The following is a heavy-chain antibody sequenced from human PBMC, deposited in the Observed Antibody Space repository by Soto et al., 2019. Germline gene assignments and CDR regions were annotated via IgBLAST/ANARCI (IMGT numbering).Heavy chain of an antibody. Sequence: QVQLVQSGAEVKKPESSVKVSCKAPGGTFSTYAISWVRQAPGQGLEWMGGIIPMFGTANYAQRFQDRVTITEDESTNTVYVELSSLRPDDTAVYSCASGIQLWLRRINNGYSGWGQGTLVTVSS. CDR2: IIPMFGTA. CDR1: GGTFSTYA. V-gene: IGHV1-69*12. CDR3: ASGIQLWLRRINNGYSG. D-gene: IGHD5-18*01. J-gene: IGHJ4*02.